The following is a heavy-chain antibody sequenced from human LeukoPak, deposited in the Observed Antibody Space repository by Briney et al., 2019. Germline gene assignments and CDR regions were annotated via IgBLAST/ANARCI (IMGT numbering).Heavy chain of an antibody. Sequence: PGGSLRLSCAASGFTFSTYWMHWVRQAPGKGLVWVSRISPDGSSTAYADSVKGRLTISRDNATNTLDGQMNSLRLQHTAVYVCAIEWVGRIGSIDSWGQGLGVSVST. CDR3: AIEWVGRIGSIDS. CDR2: ISPDGSST. CDR1: GFTFSTYW. J-gene: IGHJ4*02. D-gene: IGHD3-16*02. V-gene: IGHV3-74*01.